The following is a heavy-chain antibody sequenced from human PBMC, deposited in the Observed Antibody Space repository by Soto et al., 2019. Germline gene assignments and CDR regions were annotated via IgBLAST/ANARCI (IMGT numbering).Heavy chain of an antibody. D-gene: IGHD3-16*01. V-gene: IGHV4-39*01. CDR2: IYYGENT. CDR3: ARHGGDGNGFDS. Sequence: SETLSLTCTASGVSINNSSYYWGWIRQPPGKGLEWIGSIYYGENTYYNPSLRSRITISVDTSKNHFSLKLSSVTAADTAVYYCARHGGDGNGFDSWGQGTLVTVSS. J-gene: IGHJ5*01. CDR1: GVSINNSSYY.